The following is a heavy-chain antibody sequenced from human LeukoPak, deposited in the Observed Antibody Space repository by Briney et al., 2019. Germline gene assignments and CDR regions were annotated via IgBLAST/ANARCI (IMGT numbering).Heavy chain of an antibody. CDR1: GGSISTYY. Sequence: SETLSLTCTVSGGSISTYYWSWIRQPPEKGLEWIGYICYSGSTNYNPSLKSRVTISVDTSRNQFSLNLSSVTAADTALCYCARSRGYFDNWGQGTLVTVSS. J-gene: IGHJ4*02. CDR2: ICYSGST. CDR3: ARSRGYFDN. D-gene: IGHD6-13*01. V-gene: IGHV4-59*01.